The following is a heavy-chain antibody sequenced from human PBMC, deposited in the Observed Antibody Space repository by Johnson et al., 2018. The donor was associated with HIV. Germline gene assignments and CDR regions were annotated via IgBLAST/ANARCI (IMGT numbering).Heavy chain of an antibody. V-gene: IGHV3-30*03. CDR1: GFTFDDYG. CDR2: ISYDASNK. D-gene: IGHD6-13*01. J-gene: IGHJ3*01. CDR3: ARDDTGYSSSFDAFDV. Sequence: QVQLVESGGGLVQPGGSLRLSCEASGFTFDDYGMTWVRQPPGKGLEWVAVISYDASNKYYADSVKGRFTISRDNSKNTLYLQMNSLRTEDTAVYYCARDDTGYSSSFDAFDVWGQGTMVTVSS.